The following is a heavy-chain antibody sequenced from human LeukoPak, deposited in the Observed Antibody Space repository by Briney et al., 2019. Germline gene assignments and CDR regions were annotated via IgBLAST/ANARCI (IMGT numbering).Heavy chain of an antibody. V-gene: IGHV3-7*01. Sequence: PGGSLRLSCAASGFTFSSYWMSWVRQAPGKRLEWVANIKQDGSEKYYVDSVKGRCTISRDNAKNSLYPQMNSLRAEDTPVYYCARAGGLSPADFDYWGQGTLVTASS. CDR2: IKQDGSEK. CDR3: ARAGGLSPADFDY. D-gene: IGHD2-15*01. J-gene: IGHJ4*02. CDR1: GFTFSSYW.